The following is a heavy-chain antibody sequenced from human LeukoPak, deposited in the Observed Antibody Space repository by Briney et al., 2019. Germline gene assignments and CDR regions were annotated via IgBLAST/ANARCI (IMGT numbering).Heavy chain of an antibody. CDR1: GGTFSSYA. V-gene: IGHV3-7*01. D-gene: IGHD2-15*01. Sequence: ASVKVSCKASGGTFSSYAISWVRQAPGKGLEWVANIKQDGSEKYYVDSVKGRFTISRDNAKNSLYLQMNSLRAEDTAVYYCARAGRKSRGVDIVRKKETGYYYYMDVWGKGTTVTVSS. CDR3: ARAGRKSRGVDIVRKKETGYYYYMDV. J-gene: IGHJ6*03. CDR2: IKQDGSEK.